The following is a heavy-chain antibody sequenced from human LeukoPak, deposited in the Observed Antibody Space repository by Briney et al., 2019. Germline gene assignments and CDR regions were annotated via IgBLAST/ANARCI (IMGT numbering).Heavy chain of an antibody. D-gene: IGHD6-19*01. CDR1: GGSISSGGYY. J-gene: IGHJ4*02. V-gene: IGHV4-61*08. CDR3: AREGRPVAGTPFDY. Sequence: SETLSLTCTVSGGSISSGGYYWSWIRQPPGKGLEWIGYIYYSGSTSYNPSLKSRVNISVDTSKNQFSLKLSSVTAADTAVYYCAREGRPVAGTPFDYWGQGTLVTASS. CDR2: IYYSGST.